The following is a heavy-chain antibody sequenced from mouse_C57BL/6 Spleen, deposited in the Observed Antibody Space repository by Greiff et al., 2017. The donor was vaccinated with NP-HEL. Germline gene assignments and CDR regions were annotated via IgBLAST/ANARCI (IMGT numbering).Heavy chain of an antibody. CDR1: GYTFTDYN. CDR2: INPNNGGT. Sequence: VQLQQSGPELVKPGASVKIPCKASGYTFTDYNMDWVKQSHGKSLEWIGDINPNNGGTIYNQKFKGKATLTVDKSSSTAYMELRSLTSEDTAVYYCARERDDYDAGYFDYWGQGTTLTVSS. J-gene: IGHJ2*01. D-gene: IGHD2-4*01. CDR3: ARERDDYDAGYFDY. V-gene: IGHV1-18*01.